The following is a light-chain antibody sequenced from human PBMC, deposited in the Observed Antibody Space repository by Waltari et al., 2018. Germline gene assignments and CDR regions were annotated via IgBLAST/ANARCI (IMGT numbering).Light chain of an antibody. CDR3: QQYDHLPLT. Sequence: DIQMTQSPSSLYASIGDRVTFTCQANQDISNFLNWYQQKPGGAPKLVIYDASNLETGVPSRFGGSGSGTLFTFTISSLQPEDIATFYCQQYDHLPLTFGGGTKVQIK. CDR1: QDISNF. V-gene: IGKV1-33*01. CDR2: DAS. J-gene: IGKJ4*01.